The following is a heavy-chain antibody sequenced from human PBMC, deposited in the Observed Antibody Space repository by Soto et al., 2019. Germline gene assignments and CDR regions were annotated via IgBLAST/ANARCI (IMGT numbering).Heavy chain of an antibody. CDR3: ARRGAAVAGNDYYYYMDV. D-gene: IGHD6-19*01. J-gene: IGHJ6*03. V-gene: IGHV4-39*01. CDR2: INYSGRT. CDR1: GGSISSSTYY. Sequence: SETLSLTCTVSGGSISSSTYYWGWIRQPPGKGLEWIASINYSGRTNYNPSLESRVTISVDTSKNQFSLKLSSVTAADTAVYYCARRGAAVAGNDYYYYMDVWGKGTTVTVPS.